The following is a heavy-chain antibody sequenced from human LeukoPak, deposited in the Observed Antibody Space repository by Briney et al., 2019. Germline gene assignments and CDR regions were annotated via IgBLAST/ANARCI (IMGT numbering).Heavy chain of an antibody. Sequence: PSETLSLTCAVSGGSFSGYYWTWIRQPPGKGLEWIGEINHSGSANYNPSLMSRVTISLDTSKDHFSLNLSSVTAADTAVYYCARGQGTVTTHWGQGTLVTVSS. V-gene: IGHV4-34*01. CDR3: ARGQGTVTTH. CDR2: INHSGSA. CDR1: GGSFSGYY. D-gene: IGHD4-11*01. J-gene: IGHJ4*02.